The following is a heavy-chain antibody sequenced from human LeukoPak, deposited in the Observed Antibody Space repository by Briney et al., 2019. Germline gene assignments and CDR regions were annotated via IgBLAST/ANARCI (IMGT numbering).Heavy chain of an antibody. J-gene: IGHJ4*02. Sequence: SETLSLTCTVSGYSISSGYYWGWIRQPPGKGLEWIGSVYFTGSSNYNPSLKSRVTISIDRSKNQFSLKLNSEAAADTAVYYCARQAYCGGDCPFDYWGQGTLVTVSS. V-gene: IGHV4-38-2*02. D-gene: IGHD2-21*01. CDR2: VYFTGSS. CDR3: ARQAYCGGDCPFDY. CDR1: GYSISSGYY.